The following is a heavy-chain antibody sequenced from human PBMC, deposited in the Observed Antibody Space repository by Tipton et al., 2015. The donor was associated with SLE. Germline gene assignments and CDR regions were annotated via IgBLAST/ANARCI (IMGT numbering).Heavy chain of an antibody. CDR3: AVGRDEFDP. D-gene: IGHD1-26*01. J-gene: IGHJ5*02. Sequence: QSGAEVKKPGASVTISCKTSGYTFIDYYIHWVRQAPGQGLEWMGWINCNSGGTNSAQKFQGRLTLTRDTSISAAYMELTRLTSDDTAVYYCAVGRDEFDPWGQGTLVTVSS. CDR1: GYTFIDYY. V-gene: IGHV1-2*02. CDR2: INCNSGGT.